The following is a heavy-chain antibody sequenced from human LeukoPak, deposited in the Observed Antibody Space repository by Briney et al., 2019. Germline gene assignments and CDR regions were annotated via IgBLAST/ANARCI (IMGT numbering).Heavy chain of an antibody. J-gene: IGHJ4*02. CDR2: ISSTSSYI. CDR3: GRGRGGNYGGNSGHFDL. CDR1: VVTFSSYS. V-gene: IGHV3-21*01. D-gene: IGHD4-23*01. Sequence: GGSLRLSCAASVVTFSSYSMNCVRHAPGEGQEWVSSISSTSSYIYHADSLMHRFTISTDNSKNTLYQQMNSLRAEDTAVYYCGRGRGGNYGGNSGHFDLXXXXTXXXXSS.